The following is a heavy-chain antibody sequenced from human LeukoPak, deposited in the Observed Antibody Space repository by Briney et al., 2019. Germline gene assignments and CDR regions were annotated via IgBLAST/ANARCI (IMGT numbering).Heavy chain of an antibody. Sequence: SETLSLTCTVSGGSISSYYWSWIRQPPGKGLEWIGYIYYSGSTNYNPSLKSRVTISVDTSKDQFSLKLSSVTAADTAVYYCARREVVVINVFDPWGQGTLVTVSS. CDR3: ARREVVVINVFDP. D-gene: IGHD3-22*01. J-gene: IGHJ5*02. CDR1: GGSISSYY. CDR2: IYYSGST. V-gene: IGHV4-59*08.